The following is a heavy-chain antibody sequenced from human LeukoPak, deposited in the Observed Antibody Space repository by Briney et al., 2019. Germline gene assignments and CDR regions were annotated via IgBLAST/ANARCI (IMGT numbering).Heavy chain of an antibody. J-gene: IGHJ4*02. CDR2: IPYDGSNT. CDR3: AKDGGSPYSYCSSTSCSFDY. Sequence: GRSLRLSCAASGFSFSSYGMHWVRQAPGKGLEWVAVIPYDGSNTYYADSVKGRFTISRDNSKNTLYLQMNSLRAEDTAVYYCAKDGGSPYSYCSSTSCSFDYWGQGTLVTVSS. V-gene: IGHV3-30*18. D-gene: IGHD2-2*01. CDR1: GFSFSSYG.